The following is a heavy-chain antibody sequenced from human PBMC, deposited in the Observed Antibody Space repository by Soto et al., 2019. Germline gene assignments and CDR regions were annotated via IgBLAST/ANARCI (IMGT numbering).Heavy chain of an antibody. D-gene: IGHD5-12*01. CDR1: GGTFSSYA. J-gene: IGHJ6*02. CDR3: ASDSGSGYDNYYYYGMDV. Sequence: QVQLVQSGAEVKKPGSSVKVSCTASGGTFSSYAISWVRQAPGQGLEWMGGIIPICGTANYAQKFPGRVTITADKSTSTAYMELSSLRSEDTAVYYCASDSGSGYDNYYYYGMDVWGQGSTVTVS. V-gene: IGHV1-69*06. CDR2: IIPICGTA.